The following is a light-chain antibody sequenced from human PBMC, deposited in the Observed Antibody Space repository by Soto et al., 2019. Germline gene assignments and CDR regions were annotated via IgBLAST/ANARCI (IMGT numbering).Light chain of an antibody. Sequence: DIQMTQSPSTLSASVGDRVTITCRASQSISTYLAWYEQKAGKAPKLLIYGASNLESGAPSRFSGSGSGTEFTRHISNLLPDDFASYYCQQYNSYFPYTFGQATKLEIK. J-gene: IGKJ2*01. CDR2: GAS. CDR3: QQYNSYFPYT. V-gene: IGKV1-5*01. CDR1: QSISTY.